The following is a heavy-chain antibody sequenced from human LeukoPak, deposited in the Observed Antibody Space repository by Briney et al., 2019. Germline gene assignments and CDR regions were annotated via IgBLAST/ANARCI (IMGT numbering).Heavy chain of an antibody. J-gene: IGHJ6*02. CDR3: ARDLGYSYGLYYYGMDV. V-gene: IGHV4-30-4*01. Sequence: SETLSLTCTVSGGSLSSGDYYWSWIRQPPGKGLEWIGYIYYSGSTYYNPSLKSRVTISVDTSKNQFSLKLSSVTAADTVVYYCARDLGYSYGLYYYGMDVWGQGTTVTVSS. CDR2: IYYSGST. CDR1: GGSLSSGDYY. D-gene: IGHD5-18*01.